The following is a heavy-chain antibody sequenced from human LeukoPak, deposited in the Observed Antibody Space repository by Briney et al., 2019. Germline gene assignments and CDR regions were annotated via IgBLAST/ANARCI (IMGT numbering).Heavy chain of an antibody. CDR2: INHRGDT. J-gene: IGHJ4*03. CDR3: ARGPTISETGYFDY. CDR1: GGSFSAYY. D-gene: IGHD1-1*01. Sequence: PSETLSLTCADGGSFSAYYWSWIRPSPGKGLEWIAEINHRGDTNYNPSVKSRVSISVDTSKNQFSLKVTSLTAADTAVYYCARGPTISETGYFDYWGQGTLVTVSS. V-gene: IGHV4-34*01.